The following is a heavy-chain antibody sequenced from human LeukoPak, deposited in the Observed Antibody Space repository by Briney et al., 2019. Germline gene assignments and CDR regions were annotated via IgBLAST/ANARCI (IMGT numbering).Heavy chain of an antibody. V-gene: IGHV3-30*18. CDR2: IAYNGSSA. D-gene: IGHD3-10*01. J-gene: IGHJ6*02. CDR1: GFTFRSLG. CDR3: ANLTPRGHGMDV. Sequence: EGSLRLSCRASGFTFRSLGMHWVRQAPGKGLEWVAVIAYNGSSAYYGDSVKGRFTISRDNSKNTLYLQLNSLRPEDTAVYYCANLTPRGHGMDVWGHGTTVIVSS.